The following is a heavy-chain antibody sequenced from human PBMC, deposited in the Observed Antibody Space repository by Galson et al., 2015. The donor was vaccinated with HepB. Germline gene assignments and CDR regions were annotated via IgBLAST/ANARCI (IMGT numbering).Heavy chain of an antibody. CDR3: AKYYYDSTTLGLYYFDY. Sequence: SLRLSCAASGFTFSSYAMSWVRQAPGKGLEWVSAISGSGGSTYYADSVKGRFTISRDNSKNTLYLQMNSLRAEDTAVYYCAKYYYDSTTLGLYYFDYWGQGTLVTVSS. CDR2: ISGSGGST. J-gene: IGHJ4*02. CDR1: GFTFSSYA. V-gene: IGHV3-23*01. D-gene: IGHD3-22*01.